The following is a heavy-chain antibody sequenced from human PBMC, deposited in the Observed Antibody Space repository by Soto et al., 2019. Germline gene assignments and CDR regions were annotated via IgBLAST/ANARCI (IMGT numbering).Heavy chain of an antibody. J-gene: IGHJ5*01. CDR2: INAGNGNT. V-gene: IGHV1-3*01. D-gene: IGHD1-26*01. CDR3: ARPRTGGSYYVNNWFDS. CDR1: GYTFTSYA. Sequence: ASVKVSCKASGYTFTSYAMHWVRQAPGQRLEWMGWINAGNGNTKYSQKFQGRVTITRDTSASTAYMELSSLRSEDTAVYYCARPRTGGSYYVNNWFDSWGQGTLVTVSS.